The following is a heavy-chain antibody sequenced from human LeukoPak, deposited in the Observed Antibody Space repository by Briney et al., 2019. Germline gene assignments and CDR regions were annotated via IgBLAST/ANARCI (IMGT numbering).Heavy chain of an antibody. Sequence: ASVKVSCKASGYTFSGYYMHWVRQAPGQGLEWMGWINPNSGGTNYAQKFQGRVTMTRDTSISTAYMELSRLRSDDTAVYYCARATGYCSGGSCYDGDYWGQGTLVAVSS. V-gene: IGHV1-2*02. D-gene: IGHD2-15*01. CDR2: INPNSGGT. J-gene: IGHJ4*02. CDR1: GYTFSGYY. CDR3: ARATGYCSGGSCYDGDY.